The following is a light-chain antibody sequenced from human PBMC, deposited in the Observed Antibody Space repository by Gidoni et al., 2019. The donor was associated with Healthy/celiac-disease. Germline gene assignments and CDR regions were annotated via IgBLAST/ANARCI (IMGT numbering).Light chain of an antibody. CDR2: EDT. CDR1: ALPKKF. V-gene: IGLV3-10*01. J-gene: IGLJ2*01. CDR3: YSTDSSGNLLV. Sequence: SYELTQPPSVSVSPGQTARITCSGDALPKKFAYWYQQKSGQAPVLVIYEDTKRLSGIPERFSGSSSGTLATLTISGAQVEDEGDYYCYSTDSSGNLLVFGGGTKLTVL.